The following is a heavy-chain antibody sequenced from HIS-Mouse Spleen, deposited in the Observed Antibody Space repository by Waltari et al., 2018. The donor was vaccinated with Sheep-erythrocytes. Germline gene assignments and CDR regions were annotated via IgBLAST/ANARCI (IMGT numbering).Heavy chain of an antibody. CDR2: IYYSGST. D-gene: IGHD1-26*01. CDR3: ARGDEGLGATASYDFDY. CDR1: GGSISSSSYY. Sequence: QLQLQESGPGLVKPSETLSLTCTVSGGSISSSSYYWGWIRQPPGQGLEWIGSIYYSGSTYYNPSLKSRVTISVDTSKNQFSLKLSSVTAADTAVYYCARGDEGLGATASYDFDYWGQGTLVTVSS. J-gene: IGHJ4*02. V-gene: IGHV4-39*07.